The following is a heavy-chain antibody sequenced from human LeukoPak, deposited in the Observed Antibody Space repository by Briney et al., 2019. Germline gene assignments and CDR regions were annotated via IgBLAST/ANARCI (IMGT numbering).Heavy chain of an antibody. J-gene: IGHJ6*01. CDR1: GGSFSGYY. V-gene: IGHV4-34*01. Sequence: SETLSLTCAVYGGSFSGYYWSWIRQPPGKGLEWIGEINHSGSTNYNPSLKSRVTISVDTSKNQFSLKLSSVTAADTAVYYCAREHYGSGNYYYGMDVWGQGTTVTVSS. CDR3: AREHYGSGNYYYGMDV. CDR2: INHSGST. D-gene: IGHD3-10*01.